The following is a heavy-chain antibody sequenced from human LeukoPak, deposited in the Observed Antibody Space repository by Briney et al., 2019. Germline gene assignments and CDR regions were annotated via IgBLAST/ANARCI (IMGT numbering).Heavy chain of an antibody. CDR1: GFTFSSYA. V-gene: IGHV3-30-3*01. CDR2: ISYDGSNK. CDR3: ARGYDSGSYYGWVDPRGFFDY. D-gene: IGHD1-26*01. J-gene: IGHJ4*02. Sequence: GGSLRLSRAASGFTFSSYAMHWVRQAPGKGLEWVAVISYDGSNKYYADSVKGRFTISRDNSKNTLYLQMNSLRAEDTAVYYCARGYDSGSYYGWVDPRGFFDYWGQGTLVTVSS.